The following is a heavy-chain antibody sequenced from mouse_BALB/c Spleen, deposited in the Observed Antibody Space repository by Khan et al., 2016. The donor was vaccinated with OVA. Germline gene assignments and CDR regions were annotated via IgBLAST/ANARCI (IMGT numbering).Heavy chain of an antibody. D-gene: IGHD2-14*01. Sequence: QIQLVQSGAELVRPGASVTLSCKASGYTFTDYEMHWVKQTPVHGLEWIGVIDPDTGVTAYNQKFKGKATLTADISSSTAYMQLSSLTSEDSAVYDCPGQDYDGRYELAYWDQGTLVTVS. J-gene: IGHJ3*01. CDR2: IDPDTGVT. CDR3: PGQDYDGRYELAY. V-gene: IGHV1-15*01. CDR1: GYTFTDYE.